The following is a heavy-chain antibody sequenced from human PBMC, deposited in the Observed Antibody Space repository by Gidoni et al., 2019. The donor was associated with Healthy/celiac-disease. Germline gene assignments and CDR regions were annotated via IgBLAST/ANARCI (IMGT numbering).Heavy chain of an antibody. D-gene: IGHD2-15*01. V-gene: IGHV3-7*01. CDR2: IKQDGSEK. Sequence: EVQLVESGGGLVQPGGSLRPSCAASGFTFSSFWISWIRQAPGKGLEWVANIKQDGSEKYYVDSVKGRFTISRDNAKNSLYLQMNSLRADDTAVYYCARVRVNCSGGSCTLIGFDPWGQGTLVTVSS. J-gene: IGHJ5*02. CDR1: GFTFSSFW. CDR3: ARVRVNCSGGSCTLIGFDP.